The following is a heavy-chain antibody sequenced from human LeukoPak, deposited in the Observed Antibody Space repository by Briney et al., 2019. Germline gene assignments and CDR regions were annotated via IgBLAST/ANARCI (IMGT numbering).Heavy chain of an antibody. CDR3: ARAPITSPFYFDY. CDR2: INWSGGST. D-gene: IGHD2-2*01. Sequence: GGSLRLSCTASGFAFDEHGMSWVRQVPGKGLEWVSGINWSGGSTGYADPLRGRFTISRDSAKNSLYLQMDSLRAEDTALYYCARAPITSPFYFDYWGQGTLVTVSS. V-gene: IGHV3-20*04. J-gene: IGHJ4*02. CDR1: GFAFDEHG.